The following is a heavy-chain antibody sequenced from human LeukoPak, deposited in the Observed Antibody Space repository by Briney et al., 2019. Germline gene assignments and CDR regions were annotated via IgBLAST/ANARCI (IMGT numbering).Heavy chain of an antibody. CDR3: ARGAPAPDYVWGSYRYEFDY. D-gene: IGHD3-16*02. CDR1: GGSISSSSYY. V-gene: IGHV4-39*02. Sequence: SETLSLTCTVSGGSISSSSYYWGWIRQPPGKGLEWIGSIYYSGSTYYNPSLKSRVTISVDTSKNHFSLKLSSVTAADTAVYYCARGAPAPDYVWGSYRYEFDYWGQGTLVTVSS. CDR2: IYYSGST. J-gene: IGHJ4*02.